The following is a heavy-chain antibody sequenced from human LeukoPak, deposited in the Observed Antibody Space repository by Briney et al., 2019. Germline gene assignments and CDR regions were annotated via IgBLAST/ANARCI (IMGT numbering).Heavy chain of an antibody. CDR3: ARDSHYDSSGLLDY. D-gene: IGHD3-22*01. Sequence: GGSLRLSCAASGFKFDDYGMSWVRQAPGKGLEWVSTIRWSGGTTYYADSVQGRFTISRDNAKNSLYLQMNSLRAEDTAVYYCARDSHYDSSGLLDYWGQGTLVTVSS. CDR2: IRWSGGTT. CDR1: GFKFDDYG. V-gene: IGHV3-20*04. J-gene: IGHJ4*02.